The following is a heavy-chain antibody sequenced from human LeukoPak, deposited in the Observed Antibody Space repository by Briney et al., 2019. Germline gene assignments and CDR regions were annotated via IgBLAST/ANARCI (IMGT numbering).Heavy chain of an antibody. Sequence: SVKVSCKASGGTFSSYAISWARQAPGQGLEWMGGIIPIFGTANYAQKFQGRVTITTDESTSTAYMELSSLRSEDTAVYYCASLVEPDFWSGQYYMDVWGKGTTVTVSS. CDR2: IIPIFGTA. D-gene: IGHD3-3*01. V-gene: IGHV1-69*05. CDR1: GGTFSSYA. J-gene: IGHJ6*03. CDR3: ASLVEPDFWSGQYYMDV.